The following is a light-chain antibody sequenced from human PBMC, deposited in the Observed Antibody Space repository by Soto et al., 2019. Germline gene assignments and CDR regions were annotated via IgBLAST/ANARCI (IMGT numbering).Light chain of an antibody. CDR3: GTWDSSLSAVV. V-gene: IGLV1-51*01. CDR1: SSNIGNNY. Sequence: QSVLTQPPSVSAAPGQKVTISCSGSSSNIGNNYVSCYQQPPGTAPKLLIYDNNKQPSGIPDRFSGSKSGTSATLGITGLQTGDEADYYCGTWDSSLSAVVFGGGTKVTVL. CDR2: DNN. J-gene: IGLJ2*01.